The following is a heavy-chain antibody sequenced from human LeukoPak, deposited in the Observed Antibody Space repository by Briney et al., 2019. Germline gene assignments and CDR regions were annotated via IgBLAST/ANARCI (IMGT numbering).Heavy chain of an antibody. V-gene: IGHV4-34*01. CDR1: GGSFSGYY. CDR3: ARKSGDYEEDPTYYFDY. CDR2: INHSGST. J-gene: IGHJ4*02. D-gene: IGHD4-17*01. Sequence: SETLSLTCPVYGGSFSGYYWSWIRQPPGKGLEWIGEINHSGSTNYNPSLKSQVTIPVDTSKNQFSLKLSSVTAEDTAVYYCARKSGDYEEDPTYYFDYWGQGTLVTVSS.